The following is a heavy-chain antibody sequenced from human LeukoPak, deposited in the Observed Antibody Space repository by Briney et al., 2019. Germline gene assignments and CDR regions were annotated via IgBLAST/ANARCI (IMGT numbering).Heavy chain of an antibody. D-gene: IGHD3-10*01. Sequence: PGESLKISCKGSGYSFTSYWIGWVRQMPGKGLEWMGIIYPGDSDTRYSPSFQGQVTISADKSISTAYLQWSSLKASDTAMYYGATPGPRGSHAWGYCMDVWGKGTTVTVSS. CDR2: IYPGDSDT. CDR3: ATPGPRGSHAWGYCMDV. V-gene: IGHV5-51*01. CDR1: GYSFTSYW. J-gene: IGHJ6*03.